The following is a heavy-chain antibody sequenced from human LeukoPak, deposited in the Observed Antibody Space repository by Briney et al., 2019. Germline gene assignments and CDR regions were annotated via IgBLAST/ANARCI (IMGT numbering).Heavy chain of an antibody. J-gene: IGHJ6*02. CDR2: ISSSSSYI. Sequence: GGSLRLSCAASGFTFSSYSMNWVRQAPEKGLEWVSSISSSSSYIYYADSVKGRFTISRDNAKNSLYLQMNSLRAEDTAVYYCARDFGGSSNYGMDVWGQGTTVTVSS. CDR1: GFTFSSYS. D-gene: IGHD6-13*01. CDR3: ARDFGGSSNYGMDV. V-gene: IGHV3-21*01.